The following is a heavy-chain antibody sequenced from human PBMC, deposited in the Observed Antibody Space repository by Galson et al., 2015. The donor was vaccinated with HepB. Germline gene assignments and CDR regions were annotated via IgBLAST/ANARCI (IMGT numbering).Heavy chain of an antibody. Sequence: SLRLSCAASGFTFSSYGMHWVRQAPGKGLEWVAVISYDGSNKYYADSVKGRFTISRDNSKNTLYLQMNSLRAEDTAVYYCAKELYGSAFDYWGQGTLVTVSS. V-gene: IGHV3-30*18. J-gene: IGHJ4*02. CDR1: GFTFSSYG. CDR3: AKELYGSAFDY. CDR2: ISYDGSNK. D-gene: IGHD3-10*01.